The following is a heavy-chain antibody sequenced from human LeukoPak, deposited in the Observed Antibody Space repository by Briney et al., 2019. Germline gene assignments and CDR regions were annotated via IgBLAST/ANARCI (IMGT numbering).Heavy chain of an antibody. J-gene: IGHJ4*02. CDR2: IYSGGST. CDR1: GFTVSSNY. Sequence: GGSLRLSCAASGFTVSSNYMSWVRQAPGKGLEWVSVIYSGGSTYYADSVKGRFTISRDNAKNSLYLQMNSLRAEDTAVYYCAREPDILTGLFDYWGQGTLVTVSS. V-gene: IGHV3-66*01. CDR3: AREPDILTGLFDY. D-gene: IGHD3-9*01.